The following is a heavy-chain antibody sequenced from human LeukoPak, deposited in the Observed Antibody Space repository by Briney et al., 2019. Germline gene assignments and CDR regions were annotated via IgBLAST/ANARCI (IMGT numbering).Heavy chain of an antibody. CDR2: MWYDGSSK. D-gene: IGHD3-22*01. CDR3: AKTYDSSGYYFDY. CDR1: GFTFNHYG. J-gene: IGHJ4*02. V-gene: IGHV3-33*06. Sequence: GGSLRLSCAASGFTFNHYGMHWVRQAPGKGLEWVALMWYDGSSKYYADSVKGRFTISRDNSKNTLYLQMNSLRAEDTAVYYCAKTYDSSGYYFDYWGQGTLVTVSS.